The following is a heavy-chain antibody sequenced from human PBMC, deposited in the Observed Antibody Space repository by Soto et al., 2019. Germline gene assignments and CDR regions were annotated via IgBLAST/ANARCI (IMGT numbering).Heavy chain of an antibody. J-gene: IGHJ4*02. D-gene: IGHD5-12*01. Sequence: ASVKVSCKVSGYTLTELSMHWVRQAPGKGLEWMGGFDPEDGETIYAQKFQGRVTMTEDTSTDTAYMELSSLRSEDTAVYYCATDQLGYSGYDSAFDYWGQGTLVTVSS. CDR3: ATDQLGYSGYDSAFDY. CDR1: GYTLTELS. V-gene: IGHV1-24*01. CDR2: FDPEDGET.